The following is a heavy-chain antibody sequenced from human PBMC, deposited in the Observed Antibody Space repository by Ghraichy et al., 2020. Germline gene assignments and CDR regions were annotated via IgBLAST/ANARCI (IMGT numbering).Heavy chain of an antibody. CDR2: IYSGGST. J-gene: IGHJ4*02. CDR1: GFTVSSNY. Sequence: GGSLRLSCAASGFTVSSNYMSWVRQAPGKGLEWVSVIYSGGSTYYADSVKGRFTISRDNSKNTLYLQMNSLRAEDTAVYYCAREDRGRYGSGLDYWGQGTLVTVSS. D-gene: IGHD3-10*01. V-gene: IGHV3-66*01. CDR3: AREDRGRYGSGLDY.